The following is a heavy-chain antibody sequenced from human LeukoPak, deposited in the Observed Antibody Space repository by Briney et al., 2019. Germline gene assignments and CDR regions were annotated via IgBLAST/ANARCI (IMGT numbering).Heavy chain of an antibody. J-gene: IGHJ4*02. Sequence: SGGSLRLSCAASGFTFSSYGMHWVRQAPGKGLEWVAFIRYDGSNKYYADSVKGRFTISRDNSKNTLYLQMNSLRAEDTAVYYCAKDPNPGLLTYFDYWGQGTLVTVSS. CDR1: GFTFSSYG. CDR3: AKDPNPGLLTYFDY. D-gene: IGHD1-14*01. CDR2: IRYDGSNK. V-gene: IGHV3-30*02.